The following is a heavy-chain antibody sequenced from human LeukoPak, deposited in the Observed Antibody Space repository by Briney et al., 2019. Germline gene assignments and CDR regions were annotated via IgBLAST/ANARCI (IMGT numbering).Heavy chain of an antibody. D-gene: IGHD6-13*01. CDR2: INHGGST. CDR3: ARGYSSSWSPFDY. V-gene: IGHV4-34*01. Sequence: PSETLSLTCAVYGGSFSGYYWSWIRQPPGKGLEWIGEINHGGSTNYNPSLKSRVTISVDTSKNQFSLKLSSVTAADTAVYYCARGYSSSWSPFDYWGQGTLVTVSS. CDR1: GGSFSGYY. J-gene: IGHJ4*02.